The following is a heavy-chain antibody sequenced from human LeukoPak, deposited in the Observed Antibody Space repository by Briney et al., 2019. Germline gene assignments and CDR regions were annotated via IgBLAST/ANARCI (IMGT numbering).Heavy chain of an antibody. CDR3: ASHYSSGSYRYTGSFDS. CDR1: GGSFSDYY. V-gene: IGHV4-34*01. Sequence: SETLSLTCAVYGGSFSDYYWSWIRQPPGKGLEWIGEINHSGTTNYSPSLKSRVSISVDTSKNQFSLKLNSVTAADAAMYYFASHYSSGSYRYTGSFDSWGQGMRVNVSS. J-gene: IGHJ4*02. D-gene: IGHD3-16*02. CDR2: INHSGTT.